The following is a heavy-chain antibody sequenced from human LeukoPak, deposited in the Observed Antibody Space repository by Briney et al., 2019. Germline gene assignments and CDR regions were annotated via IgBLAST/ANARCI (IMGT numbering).Heavy chain of an antibody. CDR3: ARVGYSYVINDWSRTGLGAYPTKYYYHMDV. CDR2: IHPSGST. J-gene: IGHJ6*03. CDR1: GGSFSDYY. V-gene: IGHV4-34*01. D-gene: IGHD5-18*01. Sequence: SETLSLTCTVSGGSFSDYYWGWIRQPPGKGLEWIGEIHPSGSTNYSPSLKSRVTISLDASKNQFSLKLSSVAAADTAVYFCARVGYSYVINDWSRTGLGAYPTKYYYHMDVWEKGTTVTVSS.